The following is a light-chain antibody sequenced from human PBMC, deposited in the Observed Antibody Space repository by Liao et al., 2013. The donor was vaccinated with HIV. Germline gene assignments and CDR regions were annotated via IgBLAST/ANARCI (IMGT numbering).Light chain of an antibody. CDR1: KLGEKY. CDR3: QLWDSSSDHPYV. Sequence: SYELTQPPSVSVSPGQTASITCSGEKLGEKYACWYQRKPGQSPVVVIYQSTKRPPGIPERFSGSNSGNTATLTISRVEPGDEADYYCQLWDSSSDHPYVFGTGTQVTVL. CDR2: QST. J-gene: IGLJ1*01. V-gene: IGLV3-1*01.